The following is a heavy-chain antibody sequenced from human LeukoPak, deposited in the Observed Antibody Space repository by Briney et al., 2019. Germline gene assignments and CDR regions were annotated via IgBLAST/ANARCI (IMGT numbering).Heavy chain of an antibody. CDR3: ARDELAAGNYYYYGMDV. CDR2: IKQDGSEK. V-gene: IGHV3-7*01. Sequence: GGSLRLSCAASGFTFSSYWMSWVRQAPGKGLEWVANIKQDGSEKYYVDSVKGRFTISRDNAKNSLYLQMNSLRAEDTAVYYCARDELAAGNYYYYGMDVWGQGTTVTVSS. D-gene: IGHD6-13*01. J-gene: IGHJ6*02. CDR1: GFTFSSYW.